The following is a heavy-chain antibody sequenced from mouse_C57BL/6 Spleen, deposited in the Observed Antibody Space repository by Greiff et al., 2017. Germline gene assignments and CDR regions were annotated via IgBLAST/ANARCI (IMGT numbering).Heavy chain of an antibody. CDR1: GYSITSGYY. CDR2: ISYDGSN. CDR3: ARGYGKRAMDY. V-gene: IGHV3-6*01. J-gene: IGHJ4*01. Sequence: EVQLQESGPGLVKPSQSLSLTCSVTGYSITSGYYWNWIRQFPGNKLEWMGYISYDGSNNYNPSLKNRISITRDTSKNQFFLKLNSVTTEDTATYYCARGYGKRAMDYWGQGTSVTVSS. D-gene: IGHD2-10*02.